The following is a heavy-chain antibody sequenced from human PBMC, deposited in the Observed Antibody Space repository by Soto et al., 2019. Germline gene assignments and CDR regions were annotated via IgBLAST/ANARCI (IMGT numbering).Heavy chain of an antibody. J-gene: IGHJ5*02. V-gene: IGHV3-48*03. Sequence: GGSLRLSCEGSGFSFRSYEMNWVRRAPGKGLEWISYINSGNLIHYADSVRGRFTISRDDAKNSVYLQMDSLRVEDTAVYYCAREGALKPFSSWGQGALVTVSS. CDR1: GFSFRSYE. CDR2: INSGNLI. CDR3: AREGALKPFSS.